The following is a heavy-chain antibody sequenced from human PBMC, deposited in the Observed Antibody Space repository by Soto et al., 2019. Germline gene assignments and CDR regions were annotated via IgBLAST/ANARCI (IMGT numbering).Heavy chain of an antibody. D-gene: IGHD3-10*01. J-gene: IGHJ6*02. CDR2: IIPLFGTT. CDR3: AAELGFGKLSVV. Sequence: QVQVVQYGVEVRRPGSSVKVSCKASGDTFKNCVISWVRQAPGQGLEWMGGIIPLFGTTDFAQRFQGILTITTDESTTTAYMELSRLRSEDTATYYCAAELGFGKLSVVWGQGTTVIVSS. CDR1: GDTFKNCV. V-gene: IGHV1-69*01.